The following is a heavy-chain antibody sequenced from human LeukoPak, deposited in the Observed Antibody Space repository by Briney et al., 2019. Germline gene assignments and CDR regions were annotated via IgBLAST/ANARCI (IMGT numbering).Heavy chain of an antibody. CDR2: INNDGRTI. V-gene: IGHV3-74*01. Sequence: GGSLRLSCAASGFTISPYWMHWVRQAPGKGLVWVSHINNDGRTITYADSVKGRFTISRDNAKNTVYLQMNNLRAEDTAVYYCARDRAYASDYWGQGTLVTVSS. CDR3: ARDRAYASDY. J-gene: IGHJ4*02. CDR1: GFTISPYW. D-gene: IGHD2-21*01.